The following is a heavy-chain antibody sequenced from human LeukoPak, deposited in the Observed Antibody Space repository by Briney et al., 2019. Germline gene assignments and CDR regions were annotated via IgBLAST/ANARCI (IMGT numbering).Heavy chain of an antibody. CDR2: IYTSGST. Sequence: PSETLSLTCTVSGGSISSGSYYWSWIRQPAGKGLEWVGRIYTSGSTNYNPSLKSRVTISVDPSKNQFSLKLGSVTAADSAVYYCAREKKNWFDPWGQGTLVTVSS. J-gene: IGHJ5*02. CDR3: AREKKNWFDP. V-gene: IGHV4-61*02. CDR1: GGSISSGSYY.